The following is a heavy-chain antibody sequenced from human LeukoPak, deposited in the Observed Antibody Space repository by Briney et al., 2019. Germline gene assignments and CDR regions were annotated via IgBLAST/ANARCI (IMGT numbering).Heavy chain of an antibody. J-gene: IGHJ4*02. Sequence: SETLSLTCTVSGGSISSYYWSWIRQPPGKGLEWIGYIYYSGSTNYNPSLKSRVTISVDTSKNQSSLKLSSVTAADTAVYYCASSIAAALFDYWGQGTLVTVSS. CDR3: ASSIAAALFDY. CDR2: IYYSGST. V-gene: IGHV4-59*01. CDR1: GGSISSYY. D-gene: IGHD6-13*01.